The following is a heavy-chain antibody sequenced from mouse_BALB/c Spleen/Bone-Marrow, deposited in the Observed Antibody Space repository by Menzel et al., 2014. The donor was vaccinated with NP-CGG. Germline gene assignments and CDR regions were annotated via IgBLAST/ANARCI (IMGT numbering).Heavy chain of an antibody. CDR3: ANYDYGWYFDV. CDR2: IDPANGNT. J-gene: IGHJ1*01. V-gene: IGHV14-3*02. D-gene: IGHD2-4*01. Sequence: EVQLQQSGAELVKPGASVKLSCKASGFNIKDTYMHWVKQRPEQGLEWIGRIDPANGNTKYDPKFQGKATITADTSSNTAYLQLSSLTSEDTAVYYCANYDYGWYFDVWGAGTTATVSS. CDR1: GFNIKDTY.